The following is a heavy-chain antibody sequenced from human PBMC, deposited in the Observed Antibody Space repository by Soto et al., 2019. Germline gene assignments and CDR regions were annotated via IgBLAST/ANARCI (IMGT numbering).Heavy chain of an antibody. Sequence: ASVKFSCKASGYTFGNNDISWVRQATGQGLEWMGWMNPNSGNTGYAQKFQGRVSMTRNTSITTAYLELSSLRSDDTAIYYCARMATSGTLNWFDPWGQGTLVTSPQ. J-gene: IGHJ5*02. CDR1: GYTFGNND. CDR3: ARMATSGTLNWFDP. CDR2: MNPNSGNT. V-gene: IGHV1-8*01.